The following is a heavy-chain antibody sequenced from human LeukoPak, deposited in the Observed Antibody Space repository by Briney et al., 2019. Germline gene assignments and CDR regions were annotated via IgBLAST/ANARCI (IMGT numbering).Heavy chain of an antibody. CDR2: ISGSGGST. CDR3: AKDIAASGLPRIFDF. J-gene: IGHJ4*02. D-gene: IGHD6-13*01. V-gene: IGHV3-23*01. Sequence: GGSLRLSCAASGFTFSSYAMSWVRQVPGKGLEWVSGISGSGGSTYYADSVKGRLTIPRDNSKNTLYLQMNSLRAEDTAVYYCAKDIAASGLPRIFDFWGQGTLVTVSS. CDR1: GFTFSSYA.